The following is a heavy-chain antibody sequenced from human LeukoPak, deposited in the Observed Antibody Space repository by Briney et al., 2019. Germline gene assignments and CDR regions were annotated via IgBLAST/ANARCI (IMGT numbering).Heavy chain of an antibody. D-gene: IGHD3-22*01. CDR2: LYSDGTT. CDR3: ARATYDSNGYTANHDY. J-gene: IGHJ4*02. Sequence: GGSLRLSCAASGFTVSSCYMSWVRQAPGKGLEWVSVLYSDGTTYYTDSVKGRFTISGDNSKNTLYLQMDNLRVEDAAVYYCARATYDSNGYTANHDYWGQGTLVTVSS. CDR1: GFTVSSCY. V-gene: IGHV3-53*01.